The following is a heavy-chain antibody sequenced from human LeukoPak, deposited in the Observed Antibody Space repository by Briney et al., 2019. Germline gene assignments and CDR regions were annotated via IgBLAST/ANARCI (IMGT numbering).Heavy chain of an antibody. Sequence: GASVKVSCKASGYTFTTYYMHWLRKAPGQGFEWMGMFNPSGGTTSYAQKLQGRVTMTRDTSTSTVYMELSSLRSEDTAVFYCARAKGLFDYWGQGTLVTVSS. CDR1: GYTFTTYY. J-gene: IGHJ4*02. V-gene: IGHV1-46*04. CDR3: ARAKGLFDY. CDR2: FNPSGGTT.